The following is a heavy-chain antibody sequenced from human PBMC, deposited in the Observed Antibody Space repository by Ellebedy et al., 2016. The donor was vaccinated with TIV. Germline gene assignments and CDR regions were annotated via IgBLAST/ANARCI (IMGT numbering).Heavy chain of an antibody. CDR3: AKDWWELLGDAFDV. D-gene: IGHD4-23*01. J-gene: IGHJ3*01. CDR2: ISWNSGSM. CDR1: GFSFSSYA. Sequence: PGGSLRLSCSASGFSFSSYAMHWVRQVPGKGMEWVSGISWNSGSMGYADSVKGRFAISRDNAKNSLYLQMNSLRAEDTTLYFCAKDWWELLGDAFDVWGQGTMVTVSS. V-gene: IGHV3-9*01.